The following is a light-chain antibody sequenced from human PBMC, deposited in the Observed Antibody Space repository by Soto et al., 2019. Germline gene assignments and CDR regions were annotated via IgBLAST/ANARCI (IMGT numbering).Light chain of an antibody. J-gene: IGKJ5*01. CDR3: QQYNYRPPA. Sequence: EIVMTQSQATLSVSPGERAALSCRASQSVSGNLAWYQQTPGQAPRLLIYGASTRATGIPARFSGSGFGTEFTLTISSLKSEDFAVYYCQQYNYRPPAFGQGTRLEIK. V-gene: IGKV3-15*01. CDR1: QSVSGN. CDR2: GAS.